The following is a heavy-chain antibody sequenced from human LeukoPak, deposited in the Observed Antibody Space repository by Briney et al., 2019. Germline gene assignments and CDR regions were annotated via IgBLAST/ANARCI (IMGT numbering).Heavy chain of an antibody. CDR2: ISSSSRTI. Sequence: GGSLILSCAASGFTFSSYSMNWVRQAPGKGLEWVSYISSSSRTIYYADSVKGRFTISRDNAKNSLYLQMNSPRDEDTAVYYCARLSLATMIVVANFDYWGQGTLVTVSS. CDR1: GFTFSSYS. V-gene: IGHV3-48*02. CDR3: ARLSLATMIVVANFDY. J-gene: IGHJ4*02. D-gene: IGHD3-22*01.